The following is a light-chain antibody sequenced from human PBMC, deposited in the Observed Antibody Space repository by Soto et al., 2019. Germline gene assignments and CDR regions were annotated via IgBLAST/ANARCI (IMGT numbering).Light chain of an antibody. CDR2: AAS. CDR1: HDISNS. V-gene: IGKV1-27*01. CDR3: QKYNGAPPLFT. J-gene: IGKJ3*01. Sequence: DIQMTQSPSSLSASVGDRVTITCRASHDISNSLAWYQQKPGQVPKLVIFAASTLQSGAPSRFSGSGSGTDFTLTINSLQPEDVATYYCQKYNGAPPLFTFGPGTKVDIK.